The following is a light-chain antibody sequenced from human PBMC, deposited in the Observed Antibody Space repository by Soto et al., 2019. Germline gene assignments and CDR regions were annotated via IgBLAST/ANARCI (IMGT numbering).Light chain of an antibody. Sequence: EIVLTQSPGTLSLSPGERATLSCRASQSVSSSYLAWYQQKPGQAPRLLIYDTSRRATGIPARFSGGGSETDFTLTISRLEPEDFAVYYCQQYGNSLMYTFGQGTKLEIK. J-gene: IGKJ2*01. CDR3: QQYGNSLMYT. V-gene: IGKV3-20*01. CDR2: DTS. CDR1: QSVSSSY.